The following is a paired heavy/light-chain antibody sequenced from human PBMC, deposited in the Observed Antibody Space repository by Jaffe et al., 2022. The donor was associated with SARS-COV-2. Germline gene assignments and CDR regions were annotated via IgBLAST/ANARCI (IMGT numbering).Heavy chain of an antibody. CDR1: GGSISSYY. D-gene: IGHD3-22*01. CDR2: IYYSGST. CDR3: ARDVRYYDSSGYSYGMDV. V-gene: IGHV4-59*01. J-gene: IGHJ6*02. Sequence: QVQLQESGPGLVKPSETLSLTCTVSGGSISSYYWSWIRQPPGKGLEWIGYIYYSGSTNYNPSLKSRVTISVDTSKNQFSLKLSSVTAADTAVYYCARDVRYYDSSGYSYGMDVWGQGTTVTVSS.
Light chain of an antibody. CDR2: AAS. V-gene: IGKV1-12*01. J-gene: IGKJ3*01. CDR3: QQANSFPL. Sequence: DIQMTQSPSSVSASVGDRVTITCRASQGISSWLAWYQQKPGKAPKLLIYAASSLQSGVPSRFSGSGSGTDFTLTISSLQPEDFATYYCQQANSFPLFGPGTKVDIK. CDR1: QGISSW.